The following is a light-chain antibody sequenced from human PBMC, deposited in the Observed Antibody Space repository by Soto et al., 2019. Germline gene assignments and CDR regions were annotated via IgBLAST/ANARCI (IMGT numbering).Light chain of an antibody. CDR3: CSYAGDYRYV. CDR2: DVN. V-gene: IGLV2-11*01. J-gene: IGLJ1*01. Sequence: QSALTQPRSMSGSPGQSVTISCTGSSSDVGAYNYASWYQQHPGTAPKLMIHDVNKRPSGVPDRFSGSKSGNTASLTISGLQAEDEADYYCCSYAGDYRYVFGTGTKLTVL. CDR1: SSDVGAYNY.